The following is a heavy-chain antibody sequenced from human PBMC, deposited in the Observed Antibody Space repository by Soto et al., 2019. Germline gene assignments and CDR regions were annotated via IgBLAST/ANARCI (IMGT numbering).Heavy chain of an antibody. CDR3: ARGRWLRPAFLY. V-gene: IGHV1-8*01. J-gene: IGHJ4*02. CDR1: GYTFTSYD. Sequence: QVQLVQSGAEVKKHGASVKVSCKASGYTFTSYDINWVRQATGQGLEWMGWMNPNSGNTGYAQKFQGRVTMTRNTSISTTYMDRSSMRSEDTAVYYCARGRWLRPAFLYWGQGTLVTVSS. CDR2: MNPNSGNT. D-gene: IGHD5-12*01.